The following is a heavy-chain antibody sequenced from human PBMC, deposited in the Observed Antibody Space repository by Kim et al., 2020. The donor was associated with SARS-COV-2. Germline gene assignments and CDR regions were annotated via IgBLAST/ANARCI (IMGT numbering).Heavy chain of an antibody. CDR2: ISYDGSNK. CDR3: AKGAIDSSGWTGGN. V-gene: IGHV3-30*18. CDR1: GFTFSSYG. J-gene: IGHJ4*02. D-gene: IGHD6-19*01. Sequence: GGSLRLSCAASGFTFSSYGMHWVRQAPGKGLEWVAVISYDGSNKYYADSVKGRFTISRDNSKNTLYLQMNSLRAEDTAVYYCAKGAIDSSGWTGGNWGQGTLVTVSS.